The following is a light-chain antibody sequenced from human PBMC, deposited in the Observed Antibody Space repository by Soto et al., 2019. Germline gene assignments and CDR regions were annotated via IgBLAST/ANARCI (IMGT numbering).Light chain of an antibody. J-gene: IGKJ2*02. V-gene: IGKV3-11*01. Sequence: DIVLTQSPATLSLSPGERATLSCRASQSVGSYLAWFQHKPGQAPRLLIYGASNRATDIPGRFSGRGSGTDFILTISILESGDSAVYYCQQRDKSPRTFGQGTKLDIK. CDR1: QSVGSY. CDR3: QQRDKSPRT. CDR2: GAS.